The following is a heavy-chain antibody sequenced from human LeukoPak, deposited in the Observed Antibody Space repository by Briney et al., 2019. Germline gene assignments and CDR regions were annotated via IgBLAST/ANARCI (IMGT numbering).Heavy chain of an antibody. CDR1: GGTFSSDG. CDR3: ARAADGSAWYGNWFDP. CDR2: IIPIFGTA. J-gene: IGHJ5*02. V-gene: IGHV1-69*06. D-gene: IGHD6-19*01. Sequence: GASVKVSCKVSGGTFSSDGISWVRQAPGPGLEWMGGIIPIFGTANYAQKFPGRVTITADKSTSTAYMVLSSLRSEDTAVFYCARAADGSAWYGNWFDPWGQGTLVTVSS.